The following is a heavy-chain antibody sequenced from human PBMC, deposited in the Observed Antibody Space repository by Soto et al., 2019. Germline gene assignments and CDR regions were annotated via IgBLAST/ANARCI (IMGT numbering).Heavy chain of an antibody. CDR1: GYSISSGYQ. Sequence: PXETLALTCVVSGYSISSGYQWGWIRRPPGKGPEWIGSGYHDGRTRYNPPLESRVTISVDTSKNQFSLNLNSVTVADTAMYYCARDFYGSRAAGWFDPWGQGTLVTVSS. CDR3: ARDFYGSRAAGWFDP. V-gene: IGHV4-38-2*02. CDR2: GYHDGRT. J-gene: IGHJ5*02. D-gene: IGHD3-10*01.